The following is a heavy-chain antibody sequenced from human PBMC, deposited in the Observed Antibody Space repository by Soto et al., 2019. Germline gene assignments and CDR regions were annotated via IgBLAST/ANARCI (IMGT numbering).Heavy chain of an antibody. D-gene: IGHD6-19*01. CDR3: ARVGYSSGWTPSYYFDY. V-gene: IGHV1-69*13. CDR2: IIPIFGTA. Sequence: ASVKVSCKASGGTFSSYAISWVRQAPGQGLEWMGGIIPIFGTANYAQKFQGRVTITADEPTSTAYMELSSLRSEDTAVYYCARVGYSSGWTPSYYFDYWGQGTLVTVSS. J-gene: IGHJ4*02. CDR1: GGTFSSYA.